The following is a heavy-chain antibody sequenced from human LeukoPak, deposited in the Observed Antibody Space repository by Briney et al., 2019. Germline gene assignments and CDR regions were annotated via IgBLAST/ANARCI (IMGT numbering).Heavy chain of an antibody. D-gene: IGHD6-25*01. Sequence: SETLSLTCTVSGGSISSYYWSWIRRPAGKGLEWIGRIYTSGSTNYNPSLKSRVTMSVDTSKNQFSLKLSSVTAADTAVYYCATFIAAPYDAFDIWGQGTMVTVSS. CDR3: ATFIAAPYDAFDI. CDR2: IYTSGST. J-gene: IGHJ3*02. V-gene: IGHV4-4*07. CDR1: GGSISSYY.